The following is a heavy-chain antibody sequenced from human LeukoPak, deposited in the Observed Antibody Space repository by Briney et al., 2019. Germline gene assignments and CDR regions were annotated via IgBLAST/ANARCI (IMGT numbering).Heavy chain of an antibody. CDR3: AKGTSSGYYSSYYFDY. Sequence: PGGSLRLSCAASGFTFSSYGMSWVRQAPGKGLEWVSAISGSGGSTYYADSVKGRFTISRDNSKNTLYLQMNSLRAEDTAVYYCAKGTSSGYYSSYYFDYWGQGTLVTVSS. CDR1: GFTFSSYG. D-gene: IGHD3-22*01. V-gene: IGHV3-23*01. CDR2: ISGSGGST. J-gene: IGHJ4*02.